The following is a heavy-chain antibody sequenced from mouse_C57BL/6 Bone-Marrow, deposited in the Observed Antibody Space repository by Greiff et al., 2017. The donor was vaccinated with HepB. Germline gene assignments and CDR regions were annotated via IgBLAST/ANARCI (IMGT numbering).Heavy chain of an antibody. J-gene: IGHJ4*01. V-gene: IGHV1-15*01. CDR1: GYTFTDYE. Sequence: VKLMESGAELVRPGASVTLSCKASGYTFTDYEMHWVKQTPVHGLEWIGAIDPETGGTAYNQKFKGKAILTADKSSSTAYMELRSLTSEDSAVYYCTSSYYGSSYYAMDYWGQGTSVTVSS. D-gene: IGHD1-1*01. CDR3: TSSYYGSSYYAMDY. CDR2: IDPETGGT.